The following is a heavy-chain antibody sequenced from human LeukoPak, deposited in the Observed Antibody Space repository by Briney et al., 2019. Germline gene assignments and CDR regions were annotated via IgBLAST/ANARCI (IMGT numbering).Heavy chain of an antibody. Sequence: SETLSLTCTVSGDSISSFYWTWIRQPPGKGLEWIGYIYYTGSTNYNPSLKSRVTMSVDTSKNQFSLKLSSVTAADTAVYYCARGYDAGNWFDPWGQGTLVTVSS. J-gene: IGHJ5*02. CDR3: ARGYDAGNWFDP. CDR1: GDSISSFY. V-gene: IGHV4-59*12. CDR2: IYYTGST. D-gene: IGHD2-15*01.